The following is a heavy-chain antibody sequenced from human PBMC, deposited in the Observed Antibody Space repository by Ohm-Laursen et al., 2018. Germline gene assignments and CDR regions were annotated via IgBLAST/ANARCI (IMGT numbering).Heavy chain of an antibody. V-gene: IGHV3-23*01. CDR2: ISGSGGST. J-gene: IGHJ3*02. CDR3: TRQPYDADAFDI. CDR1: GLTFSSYA. D-gene: IGHD3-22*01. Sequence: GSLRLSCAASGLTFSSYAMNWVRQAPGKGLEWVAAISGSGGSTYYADSVKGRFTISRDNSKNTLYLQMNSLKTEDTAVYYCTRQPYDADAFDIWGQGTMVTVSS.